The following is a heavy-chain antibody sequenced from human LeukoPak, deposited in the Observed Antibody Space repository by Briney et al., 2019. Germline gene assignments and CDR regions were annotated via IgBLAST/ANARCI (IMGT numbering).Heavy chain of an antibody. CDR2: IYPGDSDT. CDR1: RYSFTSYW. CDR3: ARHSYYYDSSNYYFEY. D-gene: IGHD3-22*01. J-gene: IGHJ4*02. V-gene: IGHV5-51*01. Sequence: GESLKISCKGSRYSFTSYWIGWVRQMPGKGLEWMGIIYPGDSDTRYSPSFQGQVTISADKSISTAYLQWSSLKASDTAMYYCARHSYYYDSSNYYFEYWGQGTLVTVSS.